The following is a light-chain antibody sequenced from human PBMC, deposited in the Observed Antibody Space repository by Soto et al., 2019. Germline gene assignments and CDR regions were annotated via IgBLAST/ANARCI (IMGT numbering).Light chain of an antibody. CDR2: DAS. Sequence: EIVLTQSPATLSLSPGERATLSCRASQSVSSYFAWYQQKPGQAPRLLISDASNRATGIPARFSGSGSGTDFTLTISSLESEDFAVYYCLQRSNWPLTFGGGTKVEIK. CDR1: QSVSSY. J-gene: IGKJ4*01. CDR3: LQRSNWPLT. V-gene: IGKV3-11*01.